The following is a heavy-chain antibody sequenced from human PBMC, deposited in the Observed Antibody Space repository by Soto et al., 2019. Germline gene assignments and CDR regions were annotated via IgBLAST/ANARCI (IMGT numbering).Heavy chain of an antibody. CDR1: GYTFTSYG. CDR2: IRAYNGNT. V-gene: IGHV1-18*01. D-gene: IGHD6-6*01. Sequence: ASVKVSCKASGYTFTSYGISWVRQAPGQGLEWMGWIRAYNGNTNYAQKLQGRVTMTTDTSTSTAYMELRSLRSDDTAVYYCASYSSSGHDYYYYYYMDVWGKGTTVTVSS. CDR3: ASYSSSGHDYYYYYYMDV. J-gene: IGHJ6*03.